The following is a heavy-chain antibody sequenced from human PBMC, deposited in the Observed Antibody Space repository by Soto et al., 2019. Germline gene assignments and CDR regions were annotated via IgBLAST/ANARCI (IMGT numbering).Heavy chain of an antibody. CDR3: AKPGIAVAGTGGCDY. V-gene: IGHV1-8*01. CDR1: GYTFTTYD. J-gene: IGHJ4*02. D-gene: IGHD6-19*01. CDR2: INPNSGNT. Sequence: QVQLVQSGAEVKKPGASVKVSCKASGYTFTTYDINWVRQATGQGLEWMGWINPNSGNTEYAQKFQGRVTMTRDTSTNTAYMELSNLRSEDTAVYYCAKPGIAVAGTGGCDYWGKGTLVTVSS.